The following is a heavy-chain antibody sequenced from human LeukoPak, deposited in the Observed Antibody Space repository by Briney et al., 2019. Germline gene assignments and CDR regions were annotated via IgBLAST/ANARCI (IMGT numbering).Heavy chain of an antibody. CDR1: GGSISSSSYY. Sequence: PSETLSLTCTVSGGSISSSSYYWGWIRQPPGKGPEWIGSIYYSGSTYYNPSLKSRVTISVDTSKNQFSLKLSSVTAADTAVYYCARICGGDCYYYYYYGMDVWGQGTTVTVSS. D-gene: IGHD2-21*02. V-gene: IGHV4-39*01. CDR2: IYYSGST. CDR3: ARICGGDCYYYYYYGMDV. J-gene: IGHJ6*02.